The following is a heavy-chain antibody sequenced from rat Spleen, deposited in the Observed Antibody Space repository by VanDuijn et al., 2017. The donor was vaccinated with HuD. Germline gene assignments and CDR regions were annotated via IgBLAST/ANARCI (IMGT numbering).Heavy chain of an antibody. CDR2: ISYDGGST. Sequence: EVQLVESGGGLVQPGRSLKLSCAASGFTFSSFAMAWVRQAPKKGLEWVAYISYDGGSTYYRDSVKGRFTVSRDNTKSTLYLQMDSLRSEDTATYYCTRGYVMDAWGQGASVTVSS. CDR1: GFTFSSFA. V-gene: IGHV5-20*01. J-gene: IGHJ4*01. CDR3: TRGYVMDA.